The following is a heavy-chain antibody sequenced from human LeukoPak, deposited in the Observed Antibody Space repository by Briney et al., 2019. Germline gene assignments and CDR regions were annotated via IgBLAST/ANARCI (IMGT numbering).Heavy chain of an antibody. V-gene: IGHV4-34*01. CDR2: INHSGST. CDR3: ATQPPGWELLFDY. D-gene: IGHD1-26*01. CDR1: GGSFSGYY. J-gene: IGHJ4*02. Sequence: SETLSLTCAVYGGSFSGYYWSWIRQPPGKGLEWIGEINHSGSTNYNPSLKSRVTISVDTSKNQFSLKLSSVTAADTAVYYCATQPPGWELLFDYWGQGTLVTVSS.